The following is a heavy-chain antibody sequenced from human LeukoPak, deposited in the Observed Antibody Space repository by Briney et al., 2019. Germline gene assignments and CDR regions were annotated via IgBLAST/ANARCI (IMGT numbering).Heavy chain of an antibody. CDR2: IYYSGST. CDR1: GGSISSYY. Sequence: SETLSLTCTVSGGSISSYYWGWIRQPPGKGLEWIGSIYYSGSTYYNPSLKSRVTISVDTSKNQFSLKLSSVTAADTAVYYCARVQWIQLWLGPNWFDPWGQGTLVTVSS. V-gene: IGHV4-39*07. CDR3: ARVQWIQLWLGPNWFDP. J-gene: IGHJ5*02. D-gene: IGHD5-18*01.